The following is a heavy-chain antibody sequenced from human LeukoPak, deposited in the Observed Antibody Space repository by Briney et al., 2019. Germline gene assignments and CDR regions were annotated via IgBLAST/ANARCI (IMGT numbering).Heavy chain of an antibody. CDR2: IYHRGST. CDR1: GNSITSGYY. J-gene: IGHJ4*02. D-gene: IGHD6-13*01. V-gene: IGHV4-38-2*02. CDR3: ARETYTSSQRDY. Sequence: SETLSLTCTVSGNSITSGYYWGWIRQPPGKGLEWIGTIYHRGSTYYSPSLKSRVTISVDTSKNQFSLNLISVTAADTAVYFCARETYTSSQRDYWGQGTLVTVSS.